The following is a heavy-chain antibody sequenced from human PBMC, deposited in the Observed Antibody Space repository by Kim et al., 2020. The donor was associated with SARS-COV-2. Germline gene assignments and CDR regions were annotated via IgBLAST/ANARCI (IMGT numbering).Heavy chain of an antibody. Sequence: SETLSLTCTVSGGSISSYYWSWIRQPPGKGLEWIGYIYYSGSTNYNPSLKSRVTISVDTSKNQFSLKLSSVTAADTAVYYCARDRRGGIGYSSSWYGSYYYYYGMDVWGQGTTVTVSS. D-gene: IGHD6-13*01. J-gene: IGHJ6*02. CDR1: GGSISSYY. CDR3: ARDRRGGIGYSSSWYGSYYYYYGMDV. CDR2: IYYSGST. V-gene: IGHV4-59*13.